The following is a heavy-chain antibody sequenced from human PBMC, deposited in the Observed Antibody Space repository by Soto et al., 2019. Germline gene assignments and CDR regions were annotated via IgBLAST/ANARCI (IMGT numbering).Heavy chain of an antibody. V-gene: IGHV3-7*02. J-gene: IGHJ4*02. CDR2: INPEGSAE. D-gene: IGHD2-8*02. CDR1: GFTFSSSW. CDR3: ARHGVWCFDF. Sequence: EMQLVESGAALVQPGGSLRLSCAASGFTFSSSWMAWVRQAPGKGLEWVANINPEGSAEYYVDSVKGRFTISRDNAKNSLYLQMNSQRLEDTALYYCARHGVWCFDFWGQGTLVSISS.